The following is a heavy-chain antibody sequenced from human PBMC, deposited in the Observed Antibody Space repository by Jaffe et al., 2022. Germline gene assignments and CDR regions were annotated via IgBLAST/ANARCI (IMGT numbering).Heavy chain of an antibody. J-gene: IGHJ4*02. Sequence: EVQLLESGGGLVQPGGSLRLSCAASGFTFSSYAMSWVRQAPGKGLEWVSAISGSGGSTYYADSVKGRFTISRDNSKNTLYLQMNSLRAEDTAVYYCAKAPPPWIQLRDYYFDYWGQGTLVTVSS. CDR2: ISGSGGST. CDR1: GFTFSSYA. CDR3: AKAPPPWIQLRDYYFDY. V-gene: IGHV3-23*01. D-gene: IGHD5-18*01.